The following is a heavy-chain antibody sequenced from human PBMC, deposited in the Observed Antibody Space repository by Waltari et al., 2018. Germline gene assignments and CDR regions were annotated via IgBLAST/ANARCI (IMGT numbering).Heavy chain of an antibody. Sequence: EVKLLESGGGLAQPGGSLSLSCAASGFTFSSYAMSWVRQAPGKGVEWVAGISGSGGSTYYADSVKGRFTMSRDNSKNALYLQMNSMTAEDTAVYYCAKGNSSGWYNFDYWGQGTLVTVSS. V-gene: IGHV3-23*01. J-gene: IGHJ4*02. CDR1: GFTFSSYA. D-gene: IGHD6-19*01. CDR3: AKGNSSGWYNFDY. CDR2: ISGSGGST.